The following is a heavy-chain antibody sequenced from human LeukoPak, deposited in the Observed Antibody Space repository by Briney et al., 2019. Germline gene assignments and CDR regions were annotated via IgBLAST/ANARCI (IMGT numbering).Heavy chain of an antibody. Sequence: GGSLRLSCAASGFTFTSYPMHWVRQAPGKGLEYVSAISSNGGSTYYAHSVKGRFTISRDNSKNTLYLQMGSLRAEDMAVYYCAKSHSEAQRGYFDYWGQGTLVTVSS. J-gene: IGHJ4*02. CDR2: ISSNGGST. CDR1: GFTFTSYP. V-gene: IGHV3-64*01. D-gene: IGHD3-10*01. CDR3: AKSHSEAQRGYFDY.